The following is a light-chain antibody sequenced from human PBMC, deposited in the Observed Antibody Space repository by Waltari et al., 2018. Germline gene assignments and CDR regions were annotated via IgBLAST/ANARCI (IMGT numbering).Light chain of an antibody. J-gene: IGKJ4*01. CDR1: QSVSVY. Sequence: EIVLTQSPVTLSLSLGGGATLSCRASQSVSVYLAWYQLKPGQAPRLLIYDASNRATGIPARFSGSGSGTDFTLTISSLEPEDFAVYYCQQRSNWPLTFGGGTKVDIK. CDR3: QQRSNWPLT. V-gene: IGKV3-11*01. CDR2: DAS.